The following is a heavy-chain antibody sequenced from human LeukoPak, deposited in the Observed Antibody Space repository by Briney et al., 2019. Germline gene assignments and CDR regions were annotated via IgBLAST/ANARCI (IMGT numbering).Heavy chain of an antibody. CDR2: IHYSGST. V-gene: IGHV4-59*01. D-gene: IGHD3-10*01. Sequence: PSETLSLTCSVSGGSISNYYWSWIRQPPGKGLEWIGYIHYSGSTNYNRSLKSRVTISVDTSKNQFSLKLSSVTAADTAVYYCARVEEGYGSGRRENYYYYYMDVWGKGTTVTISS. CDR3: ARVEEGYGSGRRENYYYYYMDV. CDR1: GGSISNYY. J-gene: IGHJ6*03.